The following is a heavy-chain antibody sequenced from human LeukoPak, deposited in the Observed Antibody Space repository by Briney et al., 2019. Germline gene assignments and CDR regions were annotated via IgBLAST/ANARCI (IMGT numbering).Heavy chain of an antibody. CDR2: INHSGST. J-gene: IGHJ6*03. D-gene: IGHD4-17*01. V-gene: IGHV4-34*01. CDR1: GFTFSSYW. CDR3: ARHPDYGDYYYMDV. Sequence: GSLRLSCAASGFTFSSYWMHWVRQPPGKGLEWIGEINHSGSTNYNPSLKSRVTISVDTSKNQFSLKLSSVTAADTAVYYCARHPDYGDYYYMDVWGKGTTVTISS.